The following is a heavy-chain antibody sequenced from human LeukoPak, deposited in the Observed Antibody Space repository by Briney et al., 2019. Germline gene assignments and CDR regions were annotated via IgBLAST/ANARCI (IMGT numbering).Heavy chain of an antibody. J-gene: IGHJ4*02. CDR2: IYYSGST. Sequence: ETLSLTCTVSGGSISSYYWSWIRQPPGKGLEWIGYIYYSGSTNYNPSLKSRVTISVDTSKNQFSLKLSSVTAADTAVYYCARDGSSGWYYFDYWGQGTLVTVPS. D-gene: IGHD6-19*01. CDR1: GGSISSYY. V-gene: IGHV4-59*12. CDR3: ARDGSSGWYYFDY.